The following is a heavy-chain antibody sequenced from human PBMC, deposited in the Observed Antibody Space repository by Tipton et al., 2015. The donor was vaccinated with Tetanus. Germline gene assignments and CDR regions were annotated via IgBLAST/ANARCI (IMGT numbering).Heavy chain of an antibody. V-gene: IGHV4-39*01. J-gene: IGHJ5*02. CDR3: ARHCEGGGWYYNWFDP. CDR1: GGSISSSSYY. CDR2: IYYSGST. Sequence: LRLSCTVSGGSISSSSYYWGWIRQPPGKGLEWIGSIYYSGSTYYNPSLKSRVTISVDTSKNQFSLKLSSVTAADTAVYYCARHCEGGGWYYNWFDPWGQGTLVTVSS. D-gene: IGHD6-19*01.